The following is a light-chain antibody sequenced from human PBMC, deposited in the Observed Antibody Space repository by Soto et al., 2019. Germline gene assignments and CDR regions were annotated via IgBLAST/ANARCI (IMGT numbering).Light chain of an antibody. V-gene: IGKV3-15*01. CDR3: QQYNNWPPYT. CDR1: QNVNSN. J-gene: IGKJ2*01. CDR2: GAS. Sequence: EIVMTQSPATLSVSPGERATLSCRASQNVNSNLAWYQQKPGQAPSLLIYGASTRATGVPARFSGSGSGTEFTLTISSLQSEDFAVYYGQQYNNWPPYTFGQGTKLELK.